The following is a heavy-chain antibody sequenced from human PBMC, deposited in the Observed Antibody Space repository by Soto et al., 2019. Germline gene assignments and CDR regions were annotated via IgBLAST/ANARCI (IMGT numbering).Heavy chain of an antibody. V-gene: IGHV4-4*02. Sequence: PSETLSLTCAVSSGSISSSNWWSWVRQPPGKGLEWIGEIYHSGSTNYNPSLKSRVTISVDKSKNQFSLKLSSVTAADTAVYYCARRLESAIFGVVIQNWFVPWGQGTLVTVSS. CDR1: SGSISSSNW. J-gene: IGHJ5*02. CDR2: IYHSGST. CDR3: ARRLESAIFGVVIQNWFVP. D-gene: IGHD3-3*01.